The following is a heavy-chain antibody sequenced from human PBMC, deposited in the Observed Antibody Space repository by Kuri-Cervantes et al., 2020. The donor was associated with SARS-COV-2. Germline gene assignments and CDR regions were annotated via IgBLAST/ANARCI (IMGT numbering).Heavy chain of an antibody. CDR1: GFTFSNVW. J-gene: IGHJ4*02. CDR2: IKSKIDGGTT. Sequence: GESLKISCAASGFTFSNVWMNWVRQAPGKGLEWVGRIKSKIDGGTTDYAAPVKGRFTISRDDSKTTLYLHMNSLKTEDTAVYYCTTSLVAGGFDYWGPGTLVTVSS. CDR3: TTSLVAGGFDY. V-gene: IGHV3-15*07.